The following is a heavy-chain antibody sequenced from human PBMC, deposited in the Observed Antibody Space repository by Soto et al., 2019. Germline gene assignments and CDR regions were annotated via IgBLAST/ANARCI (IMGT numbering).Heavy chain of an antibody. CDR1: GFTFSSYG. D-gene: IGHD6-19*01. Sequence: GGSLRLSCAASGFTFSSYGMHWVRQAPGKGQEWVAVRWYDGSNKYYADSVKGRFTISRDNSKKTLYLQMNSLRAEDTALYYCARDFGSGRYRFDSWGQGTLVTVSS. CDR2: RWYDGSNK. V-gene: IGHV3-33*01. CDR3: ARDFGSGRYRFDS. J-gene: IGHJ5*01.